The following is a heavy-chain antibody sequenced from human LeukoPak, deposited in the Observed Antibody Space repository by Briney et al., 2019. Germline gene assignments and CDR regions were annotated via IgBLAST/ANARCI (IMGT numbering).Heavy chain of an antibody. Sequence: SETLSLTCTVSGGSISSYYWSWIRQPPGKGLEWIGYIYYSGSTNYNPSPKSRVTISVDTSKNQFSLKLSSVTAADTAVYCCARGGRYGDDYYYYYMDVWGKGTTVTVSS. CDR1: GGSISSYY. D-gene: IGHD4-17*01. CDR3: ARGGRYGDDYYYYYMDV. CDR2: IYYSGST. V-gene: IGHV4-59*01. J-gene: IGHJ6*03.